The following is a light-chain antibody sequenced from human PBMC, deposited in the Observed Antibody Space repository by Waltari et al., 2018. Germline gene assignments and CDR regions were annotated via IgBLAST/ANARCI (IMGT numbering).Light chain of an antibody. J-gene: IGKJ4*01. CDR3: MQTTLLPLT. V-gene: IGKV2D-29*02. CDR2: EVS. Sequence: EIVMIQSPLSLSVTPGQSASISCKSSQSLLHSDGKTYLNWYLQKPGQSPHLLIHEVSKRFSGVPDRFSGGGSGTDFTLKISRVEAEDVGIYYCMQTTLLPLTFGGGTKVEIK. CDR1: QSLLHSDGKTY.